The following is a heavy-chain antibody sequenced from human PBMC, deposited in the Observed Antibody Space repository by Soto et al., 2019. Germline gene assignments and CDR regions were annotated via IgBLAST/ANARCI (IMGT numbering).Heavy chain of an antibody. Sequence: GGSLRLSCAASGFTFSSYWMHWVRQAPGKGLVRVSRINSDGSSTSYADSVKGRFTISRDNAKNTLYLQMNSLRAEDTAVYYCARSPPMTTVVTDAFDIWGQGTMVTVSS. D-gene: IGHD4-17*01. CDR3: ARSPPMTTVVTDAFDI. CDR2: INSDGSST. CDR1: GFTFSSYW. V-gene: IGHV3-74*01. J-gene: IGHJ3*02.